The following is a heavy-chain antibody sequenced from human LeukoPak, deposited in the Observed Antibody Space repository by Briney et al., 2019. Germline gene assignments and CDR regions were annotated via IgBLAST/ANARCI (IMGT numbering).Heavy chain of an antibody. J-gene: IGHJ4*02. CDR1: GFAFSSYA. Sequence: GASLRLSCAASGFAFSSYAMNWVRQAPGKGLEWVSSINDSGDRTYYADSVKGRFTISRDNSKNTPYLQMNSLRAEDTAVYYCANRYGSPAVANWGQGTLVTVSS. D-gene: IGHD4-17*01. CDR2: INDSGDRT. CDR3: ANRYGSPAVAN. V-gene: IGHV3-23*01.